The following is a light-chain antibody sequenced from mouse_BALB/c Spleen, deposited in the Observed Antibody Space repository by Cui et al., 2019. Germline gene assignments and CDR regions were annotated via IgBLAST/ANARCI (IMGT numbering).Light chain of an antibody. CDR2: DTY. CDR1: SSVSY. V-gene: IGKV4-55*01. CDR3: QQWSSYPRT. Sequence: IVLTQSPAIMHASPEEKVTMSCSASSSVSYMYWYQQKPGSSPRLLIYDTYNLASGVPVRFSGSGSGTSYSLTISRMEAEDAATYYCQQWSSYPRTFGGGTKLEIK. J-gene: IGKJ1*01.